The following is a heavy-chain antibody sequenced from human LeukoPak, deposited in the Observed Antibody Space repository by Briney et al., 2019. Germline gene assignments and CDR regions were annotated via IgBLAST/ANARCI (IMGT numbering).Heavy chain of an antibody. Sequence: GGSLRLSCAASGFTFSSYWMHWVRQAPGKGLVWVSRINSDGSSTNYADSVKGRFTVSRDNAKNTLFLQMNSLRAEDTAVFYCARDRGSSFFYRGQGTLVTVSS. V-gene: IGHV3-74*01. CDR1: GFTFSSYW. J-gene: IGHJ4*02. CDR3: ARDRGSSFFY. D-gene: IGHD3-3*02. CDR2: INSDGSST.